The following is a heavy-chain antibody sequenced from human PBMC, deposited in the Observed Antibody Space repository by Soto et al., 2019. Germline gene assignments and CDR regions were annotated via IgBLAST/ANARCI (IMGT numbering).Heavy chain of an antibody. CDR3: ARELGHYYDLYDI. CDR1: GGSFSGYY. V-gene: IGHV4-4*07. D-gene: IGHD3-22*01. Sequence: TSETLSLTCAVYGGSFSGYYWSWIRQPAGKGLEWIGRIYTSGSTNHNPSLKSRVTMSVDTSKNQFSLKLSSVTAADTAVYYCARELGHYYDLYDIWGQGTMVTV. J-gene: IGHJ3*02. CDR2: IYTSGST.